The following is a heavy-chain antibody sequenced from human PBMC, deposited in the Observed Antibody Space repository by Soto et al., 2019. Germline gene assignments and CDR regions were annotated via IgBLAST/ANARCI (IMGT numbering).Heavy chain of an antibody. CDR3: ARGDIEELPGAVLNYYYYAMDV. D-gene: IGHD2-2*01. V-gene: IGHV4-59*01. J-gene: IGHJ6*02. CDR1: GGSSSSYY. Sequence: KSSETLSLTXTASGGSSSSYYWSWIRQPPGKGLEWIGYIYYSGRTNYNPSLKSRVTLSVDTSKNQFSLKLSSATAADTAVYYCARGDIEELPGAVLNYYYYAMDVWGQGTTVTSP. CDR2: IYYSGRT.